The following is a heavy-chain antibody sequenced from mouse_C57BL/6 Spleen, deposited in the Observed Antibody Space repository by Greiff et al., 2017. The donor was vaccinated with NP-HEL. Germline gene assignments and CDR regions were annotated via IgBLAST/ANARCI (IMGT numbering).Heavy chain of an antibody. CDR2: IYWDDDK. D-gene: IGHD1-1*01. V-gene: IGHV8-12*01. CDR1: GFSLSTSGMG. CDR3: ARGITTVVAGYFDV. J-gene: IGHJ1*03. Sequence: QVTLKVSGPGILQSSQSLSLTCSFSGFSLSTSGMGVSWIRQPSGMDLEWLAHIYWDDDKRYNPFLKSRLTISKDTSRNQVFLKITSVDTADTATYYCARGITTVVAGYFDVWGTGTTVTVSS.